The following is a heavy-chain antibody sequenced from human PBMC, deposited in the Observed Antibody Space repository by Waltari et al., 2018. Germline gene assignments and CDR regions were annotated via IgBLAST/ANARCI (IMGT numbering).Heavy chain of an antibody. CDR3: TSGSYFSGY. Sequence: EVPLVESGGGLVQPGGSLRLSCAASAFPFSSYSMNWVRQAPGKGLEWVSYISSSSSNIDYADSVKGRFTISRDNAKNSLDLQMNSLRAEDTAVYYCTSGSYFSGYWGQGTLVTVSS. J-gene: IGHJ4*02. CDR2: ISSSSSNI. CDR1: AFPFSSYS. V-gene: IGHV3-48*01. D-gene: IGHD1-26*01.